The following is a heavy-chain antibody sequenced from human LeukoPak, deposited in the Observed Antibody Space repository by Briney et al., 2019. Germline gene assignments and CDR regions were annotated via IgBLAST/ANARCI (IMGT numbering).Heavy chain of an antibody. D-gene: IGHD2-2*01. V-gene: IGHV3-7*05. CDR3: ARDQRYCSSSSCPWEPFDY. Sequence: GGSLILSCAASGSTFSSYWMSWVRQAPGKGLEWVANIKQDGSEKCYVDSVKGRFTISRDNAKNSLYLQMNSLRAEDTAVYYCARDQRYCSSSSCPWEPFDYWGQGTLVTVSS. CDR1: GSTFSSYW. CDR2: IKQDGSEK. J-gene: IGHJ4*02.